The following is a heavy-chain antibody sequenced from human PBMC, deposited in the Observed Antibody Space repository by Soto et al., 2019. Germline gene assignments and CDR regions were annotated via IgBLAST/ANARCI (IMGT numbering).Heavy chain of an antibody. V-gene: IGHV4-59*01. D-gene: IGHD1-20*01. J-gene: IGHJ4*02. CDR2: IYYSGST. CDR1: CVSIISYY. Sequence: ETXSFTCTVACVSIISYYWSWIRQPPGKGLEWIGYIYYSGSTNYNPSLKSRVTISVDTSKNQFSLKLSSVTAADTAVYYCARTGITGTPFDYWGQGTLVTVYS. CDR3: ARTGITGTPFDY.